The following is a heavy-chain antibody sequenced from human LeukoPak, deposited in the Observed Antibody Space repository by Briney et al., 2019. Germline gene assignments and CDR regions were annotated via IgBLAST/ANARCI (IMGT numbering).Heavy chain of an antibody. D-gene: IGHD2-15*01. CDR1: GDTFTEYY. Sequence: ASVKVSCKASGDTFTEYYMHWLRQAPGLVFEWMGSINPNSGDTYYSPEFQGRVTLTRDTSIKTAYMEMNSLKSDDTAVYYCVRDIAPIGSWWFDPWGQGTLIIVSS. CDR3: VRDIAPIGSWWFDP. J-gene: IGHJ5*02. CDR2: INPNSGDT. V-gene: IGHV1-2*02.